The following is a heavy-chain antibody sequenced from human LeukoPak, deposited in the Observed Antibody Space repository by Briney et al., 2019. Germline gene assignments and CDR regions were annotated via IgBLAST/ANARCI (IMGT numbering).Heavy chain of an antibody. D-gene: IGHD2-15*01. CDR2: IYTSGST. V-gene: IGHV4-61*02. CDR1: GGSISSGSYY. J-gene: IGHJ6*03. CDR3: ARGTVVVAQLGFYFYYMDV. Sequence: SETLSLTCTVSGGSISSGSYYWSWIRQPAGKGLEWIGRIYTSGSTNYNPSLKSRVTISVDTSKNQFSLKLSSMTAADTAVYYCARGTVVVAQLGFYFYYMDVWGKGTTVTISS.